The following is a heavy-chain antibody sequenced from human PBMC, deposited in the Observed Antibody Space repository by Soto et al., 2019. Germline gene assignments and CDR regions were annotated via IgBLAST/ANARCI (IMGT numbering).Heavy chain of an antibody. J-gene: IGHJ4*02. D-gene: IGHD5-18*01. CDR3: AKNLGGYSYGLLDY. V-gene: IGHV3-23*01. Sequence: GSLSLSCAASGFTFSSYAMSWVRQAPGKGLEWVSAISGSGGSTYYADSVKGRFTISRDNSKNTLYLQMNSLRAEDTAVYYCAKNLGGYSYGLLDYWGQGTLVTVAS. CDR1: GFTFSSYA. CDR2: ISGSGGST.